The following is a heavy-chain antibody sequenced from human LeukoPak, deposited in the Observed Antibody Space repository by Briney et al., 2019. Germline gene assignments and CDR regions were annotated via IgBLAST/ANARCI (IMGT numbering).Heavy chain of an antibody. V-gene: IGHV4-30-2*01. CDR2: IHHSGST. J-gene: IGHJ4*02. D-gene: IGHD5-18*01. Sequence: PSQTLSLTCAVSGGSISIGGYSWSWIRQPPGKGLEWIGYIHHSGSTYYNPSLKSRVTISVDRSKDQFSLKLSSVTAADTAVYYCASLASRYSYDDYWGQGTLVTVSS. CDR3: ASLASRYSYDDY. CDR1: GGSISIGGYS.